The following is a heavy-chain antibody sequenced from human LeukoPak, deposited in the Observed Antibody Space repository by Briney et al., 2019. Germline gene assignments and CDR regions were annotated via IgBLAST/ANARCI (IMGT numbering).Heavy chain of an antibody. Sequence: PSETLSLTCTVSGGSINNGGYYWTWVRQHPRKGLEWIGYIYNSGSTYYNPSLKSRITASVDTSKNQFSLNLTSVTAADTAVYYCARVVASTIYQFDYWGQGTLVTVSS. D-gene: IGHD2-15*01. CDR1: GGSINNGGYY. CDR3: ARVVASTIYQFDY. J-gene: IGHJ4*02. V-gene: IGHV4-31*03. CDR2: IYNSGST.